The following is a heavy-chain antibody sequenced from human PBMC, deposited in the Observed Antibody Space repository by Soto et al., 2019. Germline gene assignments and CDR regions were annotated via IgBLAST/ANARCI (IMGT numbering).Heavy chain of an antibody. J-gene: IGHJ3*01. CDR2: ITYDGASE. CDR3: AGERNDLGFDTFDV. V-gene: IGHV3-30-3*01. D-gene: IGHD1-1*01. CDR1: GDSVISNC. Sequence: LSLTCTVSGDSVISNCYWGWVRQAPGKGLEWVAVITYDGASEHYADSVKGRFTVYRDKSKNTLYLQMNSLGAEDTAIYYCAGERNDLGFDTFDVWGQGTMVTVSS.